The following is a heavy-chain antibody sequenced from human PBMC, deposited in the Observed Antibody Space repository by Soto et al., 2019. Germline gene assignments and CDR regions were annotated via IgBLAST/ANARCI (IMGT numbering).Heavy chain of an antibody. J-gene: IGHJ2*01. D-gene: IGHD3-22*01. Sequence: QVQLVESGGGVVQPGRSLRLSCAASGFTFSNYGMHWVRQAPGKGLEWVAVISYDGTNKYYADSVKGRFTISRDNSKNTLYLQMNSLRAEDTAVYYCAKSYYDSNGYYSWYFDLWGRGTLVTVSS. CDR3: AKSYYDSNGYYSWYFDL. CDR2: ISYDGTNK. CDR1: GFTFSNYG. V-gene: IGHV3-30*18.